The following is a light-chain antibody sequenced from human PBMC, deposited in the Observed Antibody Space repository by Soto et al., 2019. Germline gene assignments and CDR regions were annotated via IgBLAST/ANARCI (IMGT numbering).Light chain of an antibody. CDR2: EVS. V-gene: IGLV2-18*01. J-gene: IGLJ2*01. CDR1: SSDVGSYNR. Sequence: QSVLTQPPSASGSPGQSVTISCTGTSSDVGSYNRVSWYQQPPGTAPKLMIYEVSNRPSGVPDRFSGSKSGNTASLTISGLQAEDEADYYCSLYTSSSTVVFGGGTKLTVL. CDR3: SLYTSSSTVV.